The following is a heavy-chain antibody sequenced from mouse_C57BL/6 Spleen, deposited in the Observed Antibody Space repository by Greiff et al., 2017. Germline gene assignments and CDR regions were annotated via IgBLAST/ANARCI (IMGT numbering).Heavy chain of an antibody. D-gene: IGHD1-1*01. CDR1: GFNIKDDY. CDR2: IDPENGDT. CDR3: TLRGGSSSAWFAY. J-gene: IGHJ3*01. V-gene: IGHV14-4*01. Sequence: VQLQQSGAELVRPGASVKLSCTASGFNIKDDYMHWVKQRPEQGLEWIGWIDPENGDTEYASKFQGKATITADTSSNTPYLQLSSLTSEDTAVYYCTLRGGSSSAWFAYWGQGTLVTVSA.